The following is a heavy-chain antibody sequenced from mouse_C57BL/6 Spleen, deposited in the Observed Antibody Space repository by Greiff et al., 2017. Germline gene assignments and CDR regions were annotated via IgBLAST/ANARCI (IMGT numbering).Heavy chain of an antibody. Sequence: QVQLQQPGAELVRPGSSVKLSCKASGYTFTSYWMHWVKQRPIQGLEWIGNIDPSDSETHYNQKFKDKATLTVDKSSSTAYMQLSSLTSEDSAVYYCARLGTTVVANFDYWGQGTTLTVSS. CDR1: GYTFTSYW. V-gene: IGHV1-52*01. J-gene: IGHJ2*01. D-gene: IGHD1-1*01. CDR3: ARLGTTVVANFDY. CDR2: IDPSDSET.